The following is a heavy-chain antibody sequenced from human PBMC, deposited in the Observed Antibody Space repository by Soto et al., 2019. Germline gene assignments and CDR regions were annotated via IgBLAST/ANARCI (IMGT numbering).Heavy chain of an antibody. CDR3: ARDGQQQLGDAFDI. Sequence: EVQLVESGGGLVKPGGSLRLSCAASGFTFSSYSMNWVRQAPGKGLEWVSSISSSSSYIYYADSVKGRFTISRDNAKNSLYLQMNSLRAEDTAVYYCARDGQQQLGDAFDIWGQGTMVTVSS. D-gene: IGHD6-13*01. CDR2: ISSSSSYI. V-gene: IGHV3-21*01. CDR1: GFTFSSYS. J-gene: IGHJ3*02.